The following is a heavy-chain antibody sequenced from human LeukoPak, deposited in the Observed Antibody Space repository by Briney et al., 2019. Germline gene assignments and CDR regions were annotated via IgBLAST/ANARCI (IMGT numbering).Heavy chain of an antibody. Sequence: SETLSLTWTVSGGSITSGAYYWTWIRQHPGEGLEWIGYSSYSGSAYYNPSLKSRVTISVDTSKNQFSLKLSSVTAADTAVYYCARGFIVATSPAYYYYGMDVWGQGTTVTVSS. CDR1: GGSITSGAYY. V-gene: IGHV4-31*02. J-gene: IGHJ6*02. CDR2: SSYSGSA. D-gene: IGHD5-12*01. CDR3: ARGFIVATSPAYYYYGMDV.